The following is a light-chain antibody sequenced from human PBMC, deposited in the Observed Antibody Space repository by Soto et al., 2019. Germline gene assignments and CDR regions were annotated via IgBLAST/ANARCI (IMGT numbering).Light chain of an antibody. CDR3: NSYAGSNNWV. Sequence: QPVLTQPPSASGSPGQSVTISCTGTSSDVGGYNYVSWYQQHPGKAPKLMIYEVSKRPSGVPDRFSGSKSGNTASLTVSGLQAEDEADYYCNSYAGSNNWVFGGGPKLTVL. V-gene: IGLV2-8*01. CDR2: EVS. J-gene: IGLJ3*02. CDR1: SSDVGGYNY.